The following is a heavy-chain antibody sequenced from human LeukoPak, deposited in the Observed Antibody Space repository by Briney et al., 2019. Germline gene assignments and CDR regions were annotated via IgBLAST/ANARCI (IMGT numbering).Heavy chain of an antibody. CDR2: INPSDGTT. J-gene: IGHJ4*02. Sequence: ASVKVSCKASGYPFTSFYIHWVRQAPGQGLEWMGIINPSDGTTTYAQKFQGRVSMTGDKSTTPVYMELSSLRSEDTAVYFCARGGAPPHYYDNTGLWPPYFDSWGQGALVTVSS. CDR3: ARGGAPPHYYDNTGLWPPYFDS. CDR1: GYPFTSFY. V-gene: IGHV1-46*01. D-gene: IGHD3-22*01.